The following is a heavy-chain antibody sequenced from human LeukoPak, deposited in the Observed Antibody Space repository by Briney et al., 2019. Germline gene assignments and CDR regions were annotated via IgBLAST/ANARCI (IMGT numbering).Heavy chain of an antibody. J-gene: IGHJ6*02. Sequence: PSETLSLTCTVSGGSISSSSYYWGWIRQPPGKGLEWIGSIYYSGSAYYNPSLKSRVTISVDTSKNQFSLKLSSVTAADTAVYYCARDRGEYCSSTSCYVWGRRYYYYGMDVWGQGTTVTVSS. V-gene: IGHV4-39*07. CDR3: ARDRGEYCSSTSCYVWGRRYYYYGMDV. D-gene: IGHD2-2*01. CDR1: GGSISSSSYY. CDR2: IYYSGSA.